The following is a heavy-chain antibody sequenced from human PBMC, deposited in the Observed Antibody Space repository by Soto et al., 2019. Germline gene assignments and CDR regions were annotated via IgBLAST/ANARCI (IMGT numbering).Heavy chain of an antibody. D-gene: IGHD3-10*01. V-gene: IGHV3-48*03. J-gene: IGHJ3*01. CDR2: IGRSGTTT. CDR3: ATRSGGGGAFDF. Sequence: GGSLRFSCSASGLTFSNYEMNWVRQAPGKGLEWVSYIGRSGTTTYYADSLKGRFTISRDNAKNSLYLQMNSLRAEDTAVYYCATRSGGGGAFDFWGQGTMVTVSS. CDR1: GLTFSNYE.